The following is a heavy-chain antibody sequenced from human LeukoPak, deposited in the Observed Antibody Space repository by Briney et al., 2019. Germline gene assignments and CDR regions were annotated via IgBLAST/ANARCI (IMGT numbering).Heavy chain of an antibody. CDR2: IIPIFGTA. V-gene: IGHV1-69*06. CDR1: GGTFSSYV. CDR3: ARDRPGYYDSSGYFDY. Sequence: SVKDSCQASGGTFSSYVISWLRQPPGQGLAWVGRIIPIFGTANYAQKFQGRVTITADKSTSTAYMELSSLRSEDTAVYYCARDRPGYYDSSGYFDYWGQGTLVTVSS. D-gene: IGHD3-22*01. J-gene: IGHJ4*02.